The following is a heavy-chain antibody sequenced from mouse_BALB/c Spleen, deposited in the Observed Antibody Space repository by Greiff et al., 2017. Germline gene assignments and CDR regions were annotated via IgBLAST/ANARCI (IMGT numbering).Heavy chain of an antibody. CDR1: GYSITSGYY. J-gene: IGHJ4*01. CDR3: AREEFDLDY. CDR2: ISYDGSN. D-gene: IGHD2-4*01. Sequence: EVQRVESGPGLVKPSQSLSLTCSVTGYSITSGYYWNWIRQFPGNKLEWMGYISYDGSNNYNPSLKNRISITRDTSKNQFFLKLNSVTTEDTATYYCAREEFDLDYWGQGTSVTVSS. V-gene: IGHV3-6*02.